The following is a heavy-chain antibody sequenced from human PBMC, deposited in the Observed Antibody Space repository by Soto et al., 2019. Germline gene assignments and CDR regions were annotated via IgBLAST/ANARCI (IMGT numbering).Heavy chain of an antibody. Sequence: QVQLVQSGPEVKKPGASVKVSCKASGNTFASHGFSWVRQAPGQGLEWMGWISGFNGQTNYALKFQGRVTLTTDTSTSTAYMELRSLRSDDTAVYLWARVDPRGVAVDSDYWGQGTLVTVS. CDR1: GNTFASHG. V-gene: IGHV1-18*01. CDR2: ISGFNGQT. J-gene: IGHJ4*02. CDR3: ARVDPRGVAVDSDY. D-gene: IGHD5-12*01.